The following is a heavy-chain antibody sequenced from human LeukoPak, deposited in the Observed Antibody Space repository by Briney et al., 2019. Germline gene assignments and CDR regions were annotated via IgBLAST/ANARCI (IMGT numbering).Heavy chain of an antibody. CDR3: ARDTGYNTFDY. CDR1: GFTFSTYW. V-gene: IGHV3-74*01. D-gene: IGHD5-24*01. Sequence: GGSLRLSCAASGFTFSTYWMHWVRQAPGKGLVWVSCINSDGSSPSYADSVKGRFTISRDNAKNSQYLQMNSLRAEDTAVYYCARDTGYNTFDYWGQGTLVTVSS. CDR2: INSDGSSP. J-gene: IGHJ4*02.